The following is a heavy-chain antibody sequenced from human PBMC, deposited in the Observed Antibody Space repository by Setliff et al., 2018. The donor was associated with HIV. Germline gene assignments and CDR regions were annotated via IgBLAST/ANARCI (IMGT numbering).Heavy chain of an antibody. CDR1: GFTFSSYA. V-gene: IGHV3-23*01. D-gene: IGHD5-18*01. Sequence: ESLKISCAASGFTFSSYAMTWVRQAPGKGLEWVSAISGSGGSTYYADSVKGRFTISRDNSKNTLYLQMNSLRAEDTAVYYCAKDGPAVDTAKDYWGQGTLVTVSS. CDR2: ISGSGGST. J-gene: IGHJ4*02. CDR3: AKDGPAVDTAKDY.